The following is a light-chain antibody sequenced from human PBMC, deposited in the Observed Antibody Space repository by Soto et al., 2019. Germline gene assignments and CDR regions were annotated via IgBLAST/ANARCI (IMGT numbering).Light chain of an antibody. V-gene: IGKV3-15*01. Sequence: EIVMTQSPATLSVSPGERATLSCRASQSVNSNLAWYPQKPGQAPRPLIYGASTRAAGIPARFSGSGSGTEFRLTISSLQSEDFAVYYCQQYNNRPPDTFGQGTKLEIK. CDR1: QSVNSN. J-gene: IGKJ2*01. CDR2: GAS. CDR3: QQYNNRPPDT.